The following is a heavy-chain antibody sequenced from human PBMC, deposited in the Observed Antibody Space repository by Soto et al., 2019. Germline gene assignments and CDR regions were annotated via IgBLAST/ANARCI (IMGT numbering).Heavy chain of an antibody. CDR1: GGSISSGDYY. J-gene: IGHJ5*02. Sequence: PSETLSLTCTVSGGSISSGDYYWSWIRQPPGKGLEWIGYIYYSGSTYYNPSLKSRVTISVDTSKNQFSLKLSSVTAADTAVYYCARDRIDSSGPPNWFDPWGQGTLVTVSS. D-gene: IGHD6-19*01. CDR3: ARDRIDSSGPPNWFDP. CDR2: IYYSGST. V-gene: IGHV4-30-4*01.